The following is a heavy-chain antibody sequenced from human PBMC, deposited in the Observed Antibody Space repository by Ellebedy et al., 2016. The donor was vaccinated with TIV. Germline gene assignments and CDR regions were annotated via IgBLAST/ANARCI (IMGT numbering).Heavy chain of an antibody. CDR1: GFTFSSYS. V-gene: IGHV3-21*01. CDR3: ARDLGELLPALNFDY. Sequence: PGGSLTLSCAASGFTFSSYSMNCVRQAPGKGLEWVSSITSSSSYRFYADSVKGRFTISRDNAKNSLYLQMNSLRAEDTAVYYCARDLGELLPALNFDYWGQGSLVTVSS. J-gene: IGHJ4*02. CDR2: ITSSSSYR. D-gene: IGHD1-26*01.